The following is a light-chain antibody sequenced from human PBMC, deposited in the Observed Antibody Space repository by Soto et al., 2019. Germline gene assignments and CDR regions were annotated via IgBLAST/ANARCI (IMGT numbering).Light chain of an antibody. CDR2: HVS. CDR1: SSDVGAYNY. CDR3: SSYTITSTVV. V-gene: IGLV2-14*01. Sequence: QSALTQPASVSGSPGQSITMSCTGTSSDVGAYNYVSWYRQHPGEVPKLLIYHVSNRPSGLSNRFSGSKSGNTASLTISGLQAEDEADYYCSSYTITSTVVFGGGTKLTVL. J-gene: IGLJ2*01.